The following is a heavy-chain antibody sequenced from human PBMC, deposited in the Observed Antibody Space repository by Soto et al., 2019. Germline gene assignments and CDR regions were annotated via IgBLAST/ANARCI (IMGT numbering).Heavy chain of an antibody. CDR1: GGSFSGYY. CDR2: INHSGST. Sequence: QVQLQQWGAGLLKPSETLSLTCAVYGGSFSGYYWSWIRQPPGKGLEWIGEINHSGSTNYNPSLKSQVTISVDTSKNQFSLKLSSVTAADTAVYYCARARWLRFVNWGQGTLVTVSS. J-gene: IGHJ4*02. D-gene: IGHD5-12*01. CDR3: ARARWLRFVN. V-gene: IGHV4-34*01.